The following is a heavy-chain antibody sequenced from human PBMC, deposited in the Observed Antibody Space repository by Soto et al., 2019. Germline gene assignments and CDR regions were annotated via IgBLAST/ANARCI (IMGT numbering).Heavy chain of an antibody. CDR2: RSVSGGST. CDR3: AKDHRLLRFLEWLTQGF. V-gene: IGHV3-23*01. D-gene: IGHD3-3*01. CDR1: GFTFSSYA. Sequence: XGSLRLTCAASGFTFSSYAMSWVRQAPGKGLDWVSARSVSGGSTDYADSVKGRFTISRDNSKNTLYLQMNSLSAEDTAVYYCAKDHRLLRFLEWLTQGFWGQGTTVT. J-gene: IGHJ6*02.